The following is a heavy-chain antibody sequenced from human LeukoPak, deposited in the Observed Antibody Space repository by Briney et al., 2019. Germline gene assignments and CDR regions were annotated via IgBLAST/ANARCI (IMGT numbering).Heavy chain of an antibody. CDR3: ARDRRGGNFFDY. V-gene: IGHV4-31*03. D-gene: IGHD4-23*01. CDR2: IFYSGST. CDR1: GGSISSGGYY. J-gene: IGHJ4*02. Sequence: SETLSLTCTVSGGSISSGGYYWSWIRQHPGKGLEWIGFIFYSGSTYYNPSLKSRVTMSVDTSKNQFSLKLSSVTAADTAVYNCARDRRGGNFFDYWGQGTLVSVSS.